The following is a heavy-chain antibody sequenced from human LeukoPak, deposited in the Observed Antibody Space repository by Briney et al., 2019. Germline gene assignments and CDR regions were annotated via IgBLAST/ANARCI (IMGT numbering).Heavy chain of an antibody. CDR3: ARVVEMATITFDY. D-gene: IGHD5-24*01. J-gene: IGHJ4*02. V-gene: IGHV4-39*07. CDR2: IYYSGPT. CDR1: GGSISGVNNY. Sequence: SETLSLTCAVSGGSISGVNNYWGWIRQPPGKGLEWIGSIYYSGPTYYNPSLKSRVTISVDTSKNQFSLKLSSVTAADTAVYYCARVVEMATITFDYWGQGTLVTVSS.